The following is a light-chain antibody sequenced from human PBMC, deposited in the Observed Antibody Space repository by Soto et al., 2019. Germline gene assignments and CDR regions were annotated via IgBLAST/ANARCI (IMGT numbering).Light chain of an antibody. CDR2: WAS. CDR3: QQYYSTPPYT. J-gene: IGKJ2*01. V-gene: IGKV4-1*01. CDR1: QSVLYSSNNKNY. Sequence: DIVMTQSPDSLAVSLGERATFNCKFSQSVLYSSNNKNYLAWYQQKPGQPPKLLIYWASTRESGVPDRFSGSGSGTDFTLTISSLQAEDVAVYYCQQYYSTPPYTFGQGTKLEIK.